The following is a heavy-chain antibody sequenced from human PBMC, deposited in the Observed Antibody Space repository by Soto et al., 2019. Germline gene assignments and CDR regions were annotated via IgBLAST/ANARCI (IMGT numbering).Heavy chain of an antibody. Sequence: ASVKVSCKASGYTFTGYYMHWVRQAPGQGREWMGWINPNSGGTNYAQKFQGRVTMTRDTSISTAYMELSRLRSDDTAVYYCARDGGVVAASTYFDYWGQGXLVTVSS. CDR1: GYTFTGYY. V-gene: IGHV1-2*02. J-gene: IGHJ4*02. D-gene: IGHD2-15*01. CDR3: ARDGGVVAASTYFDY. CDR2: INPNSGGT.